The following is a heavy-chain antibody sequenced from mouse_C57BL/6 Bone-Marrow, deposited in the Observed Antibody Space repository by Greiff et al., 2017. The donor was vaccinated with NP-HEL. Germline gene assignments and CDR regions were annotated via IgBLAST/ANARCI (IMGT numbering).Heavy chain of an antibody. CDR2: ISYDGSN. CDR3: ARVGPGYFDV. J-gene: IGHJ1*03. V-gene: IGHV3-6*01. CDR1: GYSITSGYY. Sequence: EVQLVESGPGLVKPSQSLSLTCSVTGYSITSGYYWNWIRQFPGNKLEWMGYISYDGSNNYNPSLKNRISITRDTSKNQFFLKLNSVTTEDTATYYCARVGPGYFDVWGTGTTVTVSS.